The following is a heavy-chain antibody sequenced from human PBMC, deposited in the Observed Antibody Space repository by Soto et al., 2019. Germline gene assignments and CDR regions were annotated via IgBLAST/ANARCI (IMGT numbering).Heavy chain of an antibody. Sequence: GGSLRLSCAASGFTFSSYGMHWGRQAPGKGLEWVAVISYDGSNKYYADSLKGRFTISRDNSKNTLYLQMNSLRAEDTAVYYCAKDPGLYCSGGSCYSGWFDPWGQGTLVTVSS. CDR2: ISYDGSNK. D-gene: IGHD2-15*01. CDR1: GFTFSSYG. J-gene: IGHJ5*02. V-gene: IGHV3-30*18. CDR3: AKDPGLYCSGGSCYSGWFDP.